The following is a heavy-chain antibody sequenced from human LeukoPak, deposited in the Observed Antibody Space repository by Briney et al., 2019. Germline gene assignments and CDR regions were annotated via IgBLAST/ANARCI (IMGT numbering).Heavy chain of an antibody. J-gene: IGHJ4*02. D-gene: IGHD1-26*01. CDR2: ICSSGST. Sequence: KSSETLSLTCTVSGGSISSNTCYWGWIRQPPGKGLEWIGTICSSGSTYYNPSLKSRLTISVDTSKNQFSLKLSSVTAADTAIYYCVKDRGSHVTDYWGQGTLVTVSS. V-gene: IGHV4-39*07. CDR3: VKDRGSHVTDY. CDR1: GGSISSNTCY.